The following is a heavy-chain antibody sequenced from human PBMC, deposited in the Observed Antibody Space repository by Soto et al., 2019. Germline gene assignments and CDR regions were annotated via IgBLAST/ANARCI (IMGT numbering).Heavy chain of an antibody. J-gene: IGHJ2*01. CDR1: GYTFTTFG. D-gene: IGHD2-15*01. Sequence: QVQVVQSGAEVKKPGASVKVACKASGYTFTTFGMSWVRQAPGQGLEWMGWISADNGDTNSAQKFQDRVTMTTDTSTNTAYMELRLLTSDDTPVYYCARCYCSAVSSFTCWHFDLWGRGTLVTVSS. CDR2: ISADNGDT. CDR3: ARCYCSAVSSFTCWHFDL. V-gene: IGHV1-18*01.